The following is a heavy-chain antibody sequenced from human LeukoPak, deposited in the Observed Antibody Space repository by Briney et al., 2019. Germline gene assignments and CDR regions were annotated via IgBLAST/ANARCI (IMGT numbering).Heavy chain of an antibody. CDR2: IKYERSEK. D-gene: IGHD5-18*01. CDR1: GFTFSDYY. CDR3: ARLRYGGFDP. V-gene: IGHV3-7*01. Sequence: GGSLRLSSAASGFTFSDYYMSWIRQAPGKGLEWVANIKYERSEKYYVDSVKGRFTISRDNAKNALYLQMNSLRAEDTAVYYCARLRYGGFDPWGQGTLVTVSS. J-gene: IGHJ5*02.